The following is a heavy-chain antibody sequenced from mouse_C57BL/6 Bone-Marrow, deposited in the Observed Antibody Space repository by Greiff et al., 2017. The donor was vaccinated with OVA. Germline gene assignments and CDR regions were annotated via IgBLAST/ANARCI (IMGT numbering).Heavy chain of an antibody. D-gene: IGHD1-1*01. J-gene: IGHJ1*03. CDR3: ARRPYYYGSRGFDV. Sequence: QVQLQQPGAELVMPGASVKLSCKASGYTFTSYWMHWVKQRPGQGLEWIGEINPADSYTNYNQKFKGKSTLTVDKSSRTAYMELSSLTSEDSAVYYCARRPYYYGSRGFDVWGTGTTVTVSS. CDR1: GYTFTSYW. V-gene: IGHV1-69*01. CDR2: INPADSYT.